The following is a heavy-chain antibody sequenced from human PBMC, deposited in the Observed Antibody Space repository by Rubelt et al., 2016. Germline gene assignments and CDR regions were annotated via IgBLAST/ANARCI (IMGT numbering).Heavy chain of an antibody. CDR2: IKQDGSEK. D-gene: IGHD4-17*01. Sequence: EVQLLESRGGLVQPGGSLRLSCAASGFTFSGYWMSWVRQAPGKGLEWVANIKQDGSEKYYVDSVKGRFTISRDNAKNSLYLQMSSLRAEDTAVYYCARLGHGDYYFDYWGQGTLVTVSS. CDR1: GFTFSGYW. CDR3: ARLGHGDYYFDY. J-gene: IGHJ4*02. V-gene: IGHV3-7*05.